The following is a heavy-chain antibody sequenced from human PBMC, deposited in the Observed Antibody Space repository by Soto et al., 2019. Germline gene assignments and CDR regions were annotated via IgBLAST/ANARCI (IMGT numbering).Heavy chain of an antibody. CDR2: IWYDGSNK. D-gene: IGHD4-17*01. V-gene: IGHV3-33*01. CDR1: GFTFSSYG. Sequence: QVQLVESGGGVVQPGRSLRLFCAASGFTFSSYGMHWVRQAPGKGLEWVAVIWYDGSNKYYADSVKGRFTISRDNSKNTLYLQMNSLRAEDTAVYYCARDLHDYGVENYYYGMDFWGQGTTVTVSS. CDR3: ARDLHDYGVENYYYGMDF. J-gene: IGHJ6*02.